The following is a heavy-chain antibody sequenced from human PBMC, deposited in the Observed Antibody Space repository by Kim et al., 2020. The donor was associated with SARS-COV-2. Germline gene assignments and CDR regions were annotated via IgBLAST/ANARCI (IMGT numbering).Heavy chain of an antibody. D-gene: IGHD2-8*01. J-gene: IGHJ2*01. CDR2: PHYNGNS. CDR1: GGSIRSGDYY. V-gene: IGHV4-30-4*01. Sequence: SETLSLTCTVSGGSIRSGDYYWSWIRQSPGKGLEWIGYPHYNGNSFYNPSLKSRLSISVDTSENQFSLKLTSVSAADTAVYYCARADADPNSWFFDLWGRGNLGTVSS. CDR3: ARADADPNSWFFDL.